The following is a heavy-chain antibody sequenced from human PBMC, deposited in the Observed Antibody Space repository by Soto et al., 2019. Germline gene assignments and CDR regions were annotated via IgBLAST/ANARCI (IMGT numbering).Heavy chain of an antibody. CDR1: GYSFLDYD. V-gene: IGHV1-8*01. CDR3: ARNPYSSGLFDT. CDR2: MTPNSGNT. J-gene: IGHJ5*02. D-gene: IGHD6-19*01. Sequence: QVQLVQSGAEVKKPGASVKVSCKASGYSFLDYDINWVRQATGQGREWMGWMTPNSGNTGYAQKFQGRVTLTRDTSIGTAYMELSSLKSEDSAVYYCARNPYSSGLFDTWGQGTLVTVSS.